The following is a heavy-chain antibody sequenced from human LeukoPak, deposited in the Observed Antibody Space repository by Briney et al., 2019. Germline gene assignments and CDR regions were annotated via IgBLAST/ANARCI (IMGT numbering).Heavy chain of an antibody. CDR2: ICWISGSI. CDR3: AKDTSPFIAVAANYYYYGMDV. Sequence: GRSLRLSCVASGFTFDDFAMQWVRQAPGKGLGWVSGICWISGSIGYADAVKGRFTISRDNAKNSLYLQMNSLRAEDTASYYCAKDTSPFIAVAANYYYYGMDVWGQGTTVTVSS. CDR1: GFTFDDFA. V-gene: IGHV3-9*01. J-gene: IGHJ6*01. D-gene: IGHD6-19*01.